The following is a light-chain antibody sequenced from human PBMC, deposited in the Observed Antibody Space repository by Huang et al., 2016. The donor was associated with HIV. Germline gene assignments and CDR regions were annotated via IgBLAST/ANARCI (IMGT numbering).Light chain of an antibody. CDR3: QQSYSSPYT. CDR1: QSTSNY. V-gene: IGKV1-39*01. CDR2: AAS. J-gene: IGKJ2*01. Sequence: DIQLTQSPSSLSASVGDRVTIPCRAGQSTSNYLYWFQQRLGKAPKVLIYAASTLQSGVPSRFSGAGSGTDFTLTISGLQPEDSATYYCQQSYSSPYTFGQGTKLEIK.